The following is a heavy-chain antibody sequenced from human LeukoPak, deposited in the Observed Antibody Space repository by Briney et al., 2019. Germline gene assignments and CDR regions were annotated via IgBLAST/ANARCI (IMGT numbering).Heavy chain of an antibody. CDR1: GFTFSDYY. J-gene: IGHJ6*03. CDR2: ISGSGTTI. D-gene: IGHD2-15*01. CDR3: VLGRNYFYYMDV. V-gene: IGHV3-11*01. Sequence: GGSLRLSCAAPGFTFSDYYMNWIRQAPGKGLECVSYISGSGTTIYYADSLKGRLTISRDNAKNSLYLQMNSLKVEVTAVYYCVLGRNYFYYMDVWGKGTTVTVSS.